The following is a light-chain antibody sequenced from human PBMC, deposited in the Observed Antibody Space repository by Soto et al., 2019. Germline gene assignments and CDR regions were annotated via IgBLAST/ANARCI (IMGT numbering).Light chain of an antibody. J-gene: IGKJ5*01. CDR2: GAS. CDR1: QSVRTK. V-gene: IGKV3-15*01. CDR3: QQYNDRPPIT. Sequence: EIVITQSPDTLYLSPGEGSTLSCRASQSVRTKLAWYQQKAGQAPRLLIYGASTRATGIPDRFSGSGSGTEFTLTISSLQSEDFAVYYCQQYNDRPPITFGQGTRLEIK.